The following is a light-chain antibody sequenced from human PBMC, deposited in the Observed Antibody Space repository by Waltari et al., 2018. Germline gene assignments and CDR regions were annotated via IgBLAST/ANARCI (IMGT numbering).Light chain of an antibody. Sequence: DIVMTQSPDSLAVSLGERATINCKSSQSVLYSSNNKNYLAWYQQKPVQPPKLLIYWASTRDSGVPDRFSGSGSGTDFTLPISSLQAEDVAVYYCQQYYSTPPTFGQGTKVEIK. CDR1: QSVLYSSNNKNY. CDR3: QQYYSTPPT. CDR2: WAS. V-gene: IGKV4-1*01. J-gene: IGKJ1*01.